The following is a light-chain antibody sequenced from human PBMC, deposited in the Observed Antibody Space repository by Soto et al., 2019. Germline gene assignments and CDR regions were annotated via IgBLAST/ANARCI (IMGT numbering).Light chain of an antibody. J-gene: IGKJ3*01. CDR2: KAS. V-gene: IGKV1-5*03. CDR3: QQYHSHPFT. Sequence: DIQMTQSPYTLSASVGDRVTITCRASQTINRWLAWYEQKPGKAPKLLIHKASSLESGVPSRFSGSGSGTEFTLTISSLQPDDSATYYGQQYHSHPFTFGPGTKVDIK. CDR1: QTINRW.